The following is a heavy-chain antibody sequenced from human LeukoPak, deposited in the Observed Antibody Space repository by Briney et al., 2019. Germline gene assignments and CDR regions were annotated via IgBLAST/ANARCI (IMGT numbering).Heavy chain of an antibody. CDR2: IRGKANNHAT. J-gene: IGHJ1*01. Sequence: PGGSLRLSCVASGFLFSDSAIHWVRQAAGKGLEWVGRIRGKANNHATAYAASVKDRFTISRDDSGNTAYLQMNSLEIEDTAVYFCTSPGHDLGLWSGYFSYWGQGTLLAVSS. V-gene: IGHV3-73*01. CDR1: GFLFSDSA. D-gene: IGHD3-3*01. CDR3: TSPGHDLGLWSGYFSY.